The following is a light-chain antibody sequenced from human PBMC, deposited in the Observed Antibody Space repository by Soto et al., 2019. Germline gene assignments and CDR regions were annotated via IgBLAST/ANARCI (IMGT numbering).Light chain of an antibody. V-gene: IGKV1-39*01. Sequence: IHMTQSPSSLSASVGYRVTIPCRASQSISSYLNWYQQKPGKVPKLLIYAASSLQSGVPSRFSGSGYGTDFNLTISSLQTEDFATYYCQQSYSTPDTFGQGTRLEIK. CDR1: QSISSY. J-gene: IGKJ5*01. CDR2: AAS. CDR3: QQSYSTPDT.